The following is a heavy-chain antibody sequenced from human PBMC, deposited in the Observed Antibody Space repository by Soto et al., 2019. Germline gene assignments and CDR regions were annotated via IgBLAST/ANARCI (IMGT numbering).Heavy chain of an antibody. CDR3: AREGRDRSSASRWFDP. CDR2: IYYSGST. J-gene: IGHJ5*02. V-gene: IGHV4-61*01. Sequence: QVQLQESGPGLVKPSETLSLTCTVSGGSVSSGSYYWSWIRQPPGKGLEWIGYIYYSGSTNYNPSLKSRVTISVGTSKNQFSLRLSSVTAADTAVYSCAREGRDRSSASRWFDPWGRGTLVTVSS. CDR1: GGSVSSGSYY. D-gene: IGHD6-6*01.